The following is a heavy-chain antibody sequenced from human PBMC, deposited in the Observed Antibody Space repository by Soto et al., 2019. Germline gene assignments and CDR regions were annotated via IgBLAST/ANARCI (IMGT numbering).Heavy chain of an antibody. CDR3: ARISGGSYTDY. V-gene: IGHV3-23*01. J-gene: IGHJ4*02. D-gene: IGHD1-26*01. Sequence: EVQLLESGGGLVQPGGSLTLSCAASGFTFITYAMNWVRQAPGKGLEWVSALSDSGGATFYADSVRGRFTISRDNSKNTLYLHMNSLRAEDTAIYYCARISGGSYTDYWGQGTPVTVSS. CDR2: LSDSGGAT. CDR1: GFTFITYA.